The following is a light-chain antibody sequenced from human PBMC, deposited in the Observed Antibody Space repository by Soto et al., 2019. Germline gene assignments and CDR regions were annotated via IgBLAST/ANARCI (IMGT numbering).Light chain of an antibody. J-gene: IGKJ2*01. CDR2: HAS. Sequence: EIVLTQSPGTLSLSPGERATLSCRASQSVGENYLAWFQQKPGQAPRLLIYHASIRATGIPDNFSGSGSGTDFTLTISRLEPGDSAVYYCHQYAFSPLTFGQGTTLEI. CDR3: HQYAFSPLT. CDR1: QSVGENY. V-gene: IGKV3-20*01.